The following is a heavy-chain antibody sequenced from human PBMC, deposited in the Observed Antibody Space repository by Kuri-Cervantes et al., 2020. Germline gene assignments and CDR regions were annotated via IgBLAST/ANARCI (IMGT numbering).Heavy chain of an antibody. CDR3: AREVGATTFGYYYYGMDV. D-gene: IGHD1-26*01. Sequence: GGSLRLSCAASKFTFSHYSFNWVRQAPGKGLEWVAVIWYDGSNKYYADSVKGRFTISRDNAKNSLYLQMNSLRAEDTAVYYCAREVGATTFGYYYYGMDVWGQGTTVTVSS. CDR2: IWYDGSNK. CDR1: KFTFSHYS. J-gene: IGHJ6*02. V-gene: IGHV3-33*08.